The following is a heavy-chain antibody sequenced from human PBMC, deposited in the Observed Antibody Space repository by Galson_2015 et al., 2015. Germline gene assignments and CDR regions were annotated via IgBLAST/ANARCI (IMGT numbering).Heavy chain of an antibody. D-gene: IGHD2-15*01. CDR2: IWYDGGNK. CDR3: VRGGLAAAGPDY. CDR1: GFTFRSYG. V-gene: IGHV3-33*01. Sequence: SLRLSCAASGFTFRSYGMHWVRQPPGKGLEWVAIIWYDGGNKYYADSVKGRFTIPRDNSKNTLYLQMNSLRAEDTAVYYCVRGGLAAAGPDYWGQGTLVTVPS. J-gene: IGHJ4*02.